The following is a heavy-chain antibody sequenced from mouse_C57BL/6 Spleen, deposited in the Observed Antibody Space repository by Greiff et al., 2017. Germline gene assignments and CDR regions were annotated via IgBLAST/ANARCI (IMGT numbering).Heavy chain of an antibody. J-gene: IGHJ2*01. V-gene: IGHV1-26*01. CDR2: INPNNGGT. D-gene: IGHD2-5*01. Sequence: EVKLQQSGPELVKPGASVKISCKASGYTFTDYYMNWVKQSHGKSLEWIGDINPNNGGTSYNQKFKGKATLTVDKSSSTAYMELRSLTSEDSAVYYCAREEDYSNYVLLDYWGQGTTLTVSS. CDR1: GYTFTDYY. CDR3: AREEDYSNYVLLDY.